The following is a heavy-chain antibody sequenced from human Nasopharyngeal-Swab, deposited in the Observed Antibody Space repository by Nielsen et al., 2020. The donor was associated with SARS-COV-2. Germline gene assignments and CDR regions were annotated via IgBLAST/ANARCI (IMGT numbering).Heavy chain of an antibody. V-gene: IGHV5-51*01. D-gene: IGHD6-13*01. CDR2: IYPGDSDT. Sequence: GGSLRLSCKRSGYSFTSYWSGWVRQMPGKGLEWMGIIYPGDSDTRYSPSFQGQVTISADKSISTAYLQWSSLKASDTAMYYCARHAHSSRYYGMDVWGQGTTVTVSS. CDR1: GYSFTSYW. J-gene: IGHJ6*02. CDR3: ARHAHSSRYYGMDV.